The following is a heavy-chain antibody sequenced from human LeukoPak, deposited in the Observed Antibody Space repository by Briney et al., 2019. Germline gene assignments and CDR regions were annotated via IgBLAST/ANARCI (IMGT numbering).Heavy chain of an antibody. CDR3: ARDTDNWNDGNWFDP. CDR1: GGTFSSYA. J-gene: IGHJ5*02. V-gene: IGHV1-69*13. Sequence: SVKVSCKASGGTFSSYAISWVRQAPGQGLEWMGGIIPIFGTANYAQKFQGRVTITADESTSTAYMELSSLRSDDTAVYYCARDTDNWNDGNWFDPWGQGTLVTVSS. CDR2: IIPIFGTA. D-gene: IGHD1-1*01.